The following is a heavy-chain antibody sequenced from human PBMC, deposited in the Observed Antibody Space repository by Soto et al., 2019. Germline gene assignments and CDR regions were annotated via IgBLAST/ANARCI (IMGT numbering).Heavy chain of an antibody. J-gene: IGHJ5*02. V-gene: IGHV1-3*01. Sequence: QVQLVQSGAEVKKPGASVKVSCKASGYTFTSYAMHWVRQAPGQRLEWMGWINAGNGNTKYSQTFQGRVPITRDTAASTADMELSSLRSEDTAVDYRARDKDEILTGDSQGWFDPWGQGTLVTVSS. CDR1: GYTFTSYA. D-gene: IGHD3-9*01. CDR2: INAGNGNT. CDR3: ARDKDEILTGDSQGWFDP.